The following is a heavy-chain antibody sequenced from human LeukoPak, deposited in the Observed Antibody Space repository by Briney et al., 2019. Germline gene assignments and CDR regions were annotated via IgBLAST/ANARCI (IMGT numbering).Heavy chain of an antibody. V-gene: IGHV3-48*04. CDR2: ISSSSSTI. J-gene: IGHJ3*02. CDR1: GFTFSSYS. Sequence: GGSLRLSCAASGFTFSSYSMNWVRQAPGKGLEWVSYISSSSSTIYYADSVKGRFTISRDNAKNSLYLQMNSLRAEDTAVYYCARDVTGGVGAFDIWGQGTMVTVSS. CDR3: ARDVTGGVGAFDI. D-gene: IGHD1-26*01.